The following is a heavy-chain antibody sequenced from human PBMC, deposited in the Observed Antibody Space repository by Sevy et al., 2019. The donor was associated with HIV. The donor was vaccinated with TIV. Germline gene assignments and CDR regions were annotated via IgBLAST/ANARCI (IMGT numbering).Heavy chain of an antibody. J-gene: IGHJ4*02. Sequence: GESLKISCAASGFTFSDSWMSWVRQAPEKGLEWVANIKQDGSKKYYVDSVKGRFIVSRDNAKKSLYLEMSSLRAEETAVYYCARLKLHYDPYYFDLWGQGTLVTVSS. D-gene: IGHD3-16*01. CDR2: IKQDGSKK. CDR1: GFTFSDSW. V-gene: IGHV3-7*01. CDR3: ARLKLHYDPYYFDL.